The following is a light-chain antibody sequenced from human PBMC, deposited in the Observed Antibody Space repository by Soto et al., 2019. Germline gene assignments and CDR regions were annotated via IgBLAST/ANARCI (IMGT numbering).Light chain of an antibody. V-gene: IGLV1-44*01. CDR2: KTD. CDR1: HSNIGTKA. Sequence: QSVLTQPPSASGTPGQRVTISCSGSHSNIGTKAVKWFQQVPGAAPKSLIYKTDQRPSGVPDRFSGSKSGTSASLANSGLQPEDEADYYCASWDDSLNGVVFGGGTKLTVL. CDR3: ASWDDSLNGVV. J-gene: IGLJ3*02.